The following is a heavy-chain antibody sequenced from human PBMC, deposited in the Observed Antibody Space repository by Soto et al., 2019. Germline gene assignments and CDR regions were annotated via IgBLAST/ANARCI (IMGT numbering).Heavy chain of an antibody. CDR1: GYSISSGYY. J-gene: IGHJ4*02. CDR3: ARPYYYDSSGYHWGFDY. Sequence: SETLSLTCAVSGYSISSGYYWGWIRQPPGKGLEWIGSIYHSGSTYYNPSLKSRVTISVDTSKNQFSLKLSSVTAADTAVYYCARPYYYDSSGYHWGFDYWGQGTLVTVSS. V-gene: IGHV4-38-2*01. D-gene: IGHD3-22*01. CDR2: IYHSGST.